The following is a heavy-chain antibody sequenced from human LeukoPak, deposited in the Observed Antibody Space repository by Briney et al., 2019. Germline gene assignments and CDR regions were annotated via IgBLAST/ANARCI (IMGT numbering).Heavy chain of an antibody. CDR1: GGSISSHY. V-gene: IGHV4-59*06. J-gene: IGHJ6*03. Sequence: SETLSLTCTVSGGSISSHYWSWIRQHPGKGLEWIGYIYYSGSTYYNPSLKSRVTISVDTSKNQFSLKLSSVTAADTAVYYCARVGRGSGYSRYYYYYYMDVWGKGTTVTVSS. CDR2: IYYSGST. CDR3: ARVGRGSGYSRYYYYYYMDV. D-gene: IGHD3-3*01.